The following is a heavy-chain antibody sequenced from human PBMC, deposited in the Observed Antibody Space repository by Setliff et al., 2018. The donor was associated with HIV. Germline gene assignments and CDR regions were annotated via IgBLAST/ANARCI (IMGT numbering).Heavy chain of an antibody. CDR1: GFTFDDYA. CDR3: ASHSFGISPPGKD. D-gene: IGHD3-16*01. V-gene: IGHV3-9*01. J-gene: IGHJ4*02. CDR2: ISWNSFSL. Sequence: GGSLRLSCAASGFTFDDYAMHWVRQAPGKGLEWVSGISWNSFSLGYADSVKGRFIMSRDIAKNAVYLQMSSLSVEDTAIYYCASHSFGISPPGKDWGQGTLVTVSS.